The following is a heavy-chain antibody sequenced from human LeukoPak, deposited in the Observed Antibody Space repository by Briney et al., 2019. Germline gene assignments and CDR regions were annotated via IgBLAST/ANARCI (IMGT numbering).Heavy chain of an antibody. CDR1: GFTFSSYA. CDR3: ARDYQDNWNYQDY. J-gene: IGHJ4*02. Sequence: GRSLRLSCAASGFTFSSYAMHWVRQAPGKGLEWVAVISYDGSNKYYADSVKGRFTISRDNSKNTLYLQMNSLRAEDTAVYYCARDYQDNWNYQDYWGQGTLVTVSS. CDR2: ISYDGSNK. D-gene: IGHD1-7*01. V-gene: IGHV3-30-3*01.